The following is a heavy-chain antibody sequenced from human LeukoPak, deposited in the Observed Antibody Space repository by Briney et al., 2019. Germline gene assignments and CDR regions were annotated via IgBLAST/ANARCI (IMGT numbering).Heavy chain of an antibody. CDR3: ARARYETRIWPKSRYDYYHYMDV. V-gene: IGHV1-3*03. CDR1: GYTFTTYT. D-gene: IGHD3-3*01. J-gene: IGHJ6*03. CDR2: INAGNGNT. Sequence: PSVEVSCKASGYTFTTYTIHWVRQAPGQRLEWMGWINAGNGNTKYSQEFQDRVTITRDTSASTAYMELSSLRSEDMAVYYCARARYETRIWPKSRYDYYHYMDVWGKGTTVTVSS.